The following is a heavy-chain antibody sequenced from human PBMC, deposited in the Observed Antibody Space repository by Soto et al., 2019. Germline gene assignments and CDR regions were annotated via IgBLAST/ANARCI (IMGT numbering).Heavy chain of an antibody. J-gene: IGHJ6*02. Sequence: GASVKVSCKASGYTFTSYGISWVRQAPGQGLEWMGWINPYNGNTNYAQKFQGWVTMTRDTSISTAYMELSRLRSDDTAVYYCARDFRVPAAMTLRYYYYGMDVWGQGTTVTVSS. V-gene: IGHV1-18*01. CDR1: GYTFTSYG. CDR3: ARDFRVPAAMTLRYYYYGMDV. CDR2: INPYNGNT. D-gene: IGHD2-2*01.